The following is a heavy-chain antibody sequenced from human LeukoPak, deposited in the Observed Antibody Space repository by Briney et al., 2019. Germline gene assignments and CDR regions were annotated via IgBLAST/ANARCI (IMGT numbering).Heavy chain of an antibody. CDR2: ISYDGSNK. Sequence: PGRSLRLSCAASGFTSSSYAMHWVRQAPGKGLEWVAGISYDGSNKYYADSVKGRFTISRDNSKNTLYLQMNSLRAEDTAVYYCARDRRGYSGYDGGIDYWGQGALVTVSS. CDR1: GFTSSSYA. J-gene: IGHJ4*02. CDR3: ARDRRGYSGYDGGIDY. D-gene: IGHD5-12*01. V-gene: IGHV3-30-3*01.